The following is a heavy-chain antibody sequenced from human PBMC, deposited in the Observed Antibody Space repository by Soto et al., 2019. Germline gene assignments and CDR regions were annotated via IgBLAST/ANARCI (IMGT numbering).Heavy chain of an antibody. V-gene: IGHV4-4*02. CDR3: ARSITFDWLFFDN. Sequence: SETLSLTCAVSGGSISRSNWWSWVRQPPGKGLEWIGEIYHSGSTNYHPSLKSRVTISVDKSKNQFSLKLTSLTAADTAVYYCARSITFDWLFFDNWGQGTLVTVSS. CDR1: GGSISRSNW. D-gene: IGHD3-9*01. CDR2: IYHSGST. J-gene: IGHJ4*02.